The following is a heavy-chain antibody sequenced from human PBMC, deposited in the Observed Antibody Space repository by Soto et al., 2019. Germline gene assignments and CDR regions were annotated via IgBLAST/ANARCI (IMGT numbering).Heavy chain of an antibody. V-gene: IGHV3-23*01. CDR1: GFTFSSYA. J-gene: IGHJ4*02. D-gene: IGHD5-18*01. CDR3: AKSGVQLRQSPYYFDY. Sequence: PGGSLRLSCAASGFTFSSYAMSWVRQAPGKGLEWVSAISGSGGSTYYADSVKGRFTISRDNSKNTLYLQMNSLRAEDTAVYYCAKSGVQLRQSPYYFDYWGQGTLVTVSS. CDR2: ISGSGGST.